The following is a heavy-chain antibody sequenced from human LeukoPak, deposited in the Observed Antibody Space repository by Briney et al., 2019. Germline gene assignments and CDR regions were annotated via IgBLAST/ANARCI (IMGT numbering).Heavy chain of an antibody. CDR1: GYTFTSYG. J-gene: IGHJ4*02. CDR2: ISAYNGNT. Sequence: ASVKVSCKTSGYTFTSYGISWVRQAPGQGLEWMGWISAYNGNTNYAQKLQGRVTMTTDTSTSTAYMELRSLRSDDTAVYYCARVLLGYCSGGSCYSVDYWGQGTLVTVSS. V-gene: IGHV1-18*01. D-gene: IGHD2-15*01. CDR3: ARVLLGYCSGGSCYSVDY.